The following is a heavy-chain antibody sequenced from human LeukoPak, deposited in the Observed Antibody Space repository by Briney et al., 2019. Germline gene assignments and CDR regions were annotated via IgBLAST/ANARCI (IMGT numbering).Heavy chain of an antibody. J-gene: IGHJ4*02. V-gene: IGHV4-4*08. CDR2: SHTSGSI. CDR3: ARRRGGFGEGEFDY. Sequence: SDSQSLMCTVSGVSVSGFHCNWTRQPARGGRECVGYSHTSGSISSDPSLYSRVAFTMDTSKYQDSLRLNPETATDTAGEYCARRRGGFGEGEFDYWGQGIPVTIST. D-gene: IGHD3-10*01. CDR1: GVSVSGFH.